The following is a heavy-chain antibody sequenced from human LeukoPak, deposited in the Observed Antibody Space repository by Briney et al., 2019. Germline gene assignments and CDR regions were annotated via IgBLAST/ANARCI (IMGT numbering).Heavy chain of an antibody. CDR3: ATWGSTEGGLDY. D-gene: IGHD4-17*01. Sequence: GGSLRLSCAASGFTFSSYAMSWVRQAPGKGQEWVSAISGSGGSTYYADSVKGRFTISRDNSKNTLYLQMNSLRAEDTAVYYCATWGSTEGGLDYWGQGTLVTVSS. CDR2: ISGSGGST. CDR1: GFTFSSYA. J-gene: IGHJ4*02. V-gene: IGHV3-23*01.